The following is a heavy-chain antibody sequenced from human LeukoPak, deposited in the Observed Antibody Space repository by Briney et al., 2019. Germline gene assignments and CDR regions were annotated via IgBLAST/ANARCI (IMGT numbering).Heavy chain of an antibody. J-gene: IGHJ6*02. V-gene: IGHV3-23*01. Sequence: PGGSLRLSCAASGFTFSSYAMSWVRQAPGKGLEWVSVISGSGDSTHYADSVKGRFTISRDNSKNTVYLQMNSLRAEDTAVYYCARETGYYYGSGSYWSYYYGMDLWGQGTTVTVSS. CDR1: GFTFSSYA. CDR3: ARETGYYYGSGSYWSYYYGMDL. D-gene: IGHD3-10*01. CDR2: ISGSGDST.